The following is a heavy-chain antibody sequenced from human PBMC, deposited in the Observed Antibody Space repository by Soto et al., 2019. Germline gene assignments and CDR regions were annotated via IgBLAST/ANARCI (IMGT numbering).Heavy chain of an antibody. J-gene: IGHJ4*02. CDR2: ISAYNGNT. CDR3: AREGGAIFGVVISHFDY. V-gene: IGHV1-18*04. D-gene: IGHD3-3*01. CDR1: GYTFTSYG. Sequence: ASVKVSCKASGYTFTSYGISWVRQAPGQGLEWMGWISAYNGNTNYAQKLQGRVTMTTDTSTSTAYMELSSLRSEDTAVYYCAREGGAIFGVVISHFDYWGQGTLVTVSS.